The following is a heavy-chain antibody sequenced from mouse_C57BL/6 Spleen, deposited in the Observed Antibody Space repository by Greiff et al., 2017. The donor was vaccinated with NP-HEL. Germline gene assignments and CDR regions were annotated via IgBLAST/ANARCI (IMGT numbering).Heavy chain of an antibody. CDR2: IHPNSGST. CDR3: ARHCGSSSPPFAY. Sequence: QVQLQQPGAELVKPGASVKLSCKASGYTFTSYWMHWVKQRPGQGLEWIGMIHPNSGSTNYNEKFKSKATLTVDKSSSTAYMQLSSLTSEDSAVYYCARHCGSSSPPFAYWGQGTLVTVSA. D-gene: IGHD1-1*01. CDR1: GYTFTSYW. V-gene: IGHV1-64*01. J-gene: IGHJ3*01.